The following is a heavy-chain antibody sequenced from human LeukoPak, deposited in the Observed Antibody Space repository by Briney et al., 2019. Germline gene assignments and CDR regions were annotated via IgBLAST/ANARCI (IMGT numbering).Heavy chain of an antibody. V-gene: IGHV4-34*01. CDR1: GGSFSGYY. D-gene: IGHD2-2*01. J-gene: IGHJ6*02. Sequence: PSETLSLTCAVYGGSFSGYYWSWIRQPPGKGLEWIGEINHSGSTNYNPSLKSRVTISVDTSKNQFSLKLSSVTAADTAVYYCAGIVVVPAAMPDYGMDVWGQGTTVTVSS. CDR2: INHSGST. CDR3: AGIVVVPAAMPDYGMDV.